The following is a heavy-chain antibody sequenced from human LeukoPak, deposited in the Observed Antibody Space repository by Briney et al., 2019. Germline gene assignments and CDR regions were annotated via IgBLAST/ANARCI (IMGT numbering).Heavy chain of an antibody. CDR2: ISRTGNIV. CDR3: ANLTH. Sequence: GGSLRLSCVATGFSFSNYSMHWVRQAPGKGLEWVSYISRTGNIVYYADSVKGRFTVSRDNAKDSLFLQMDSLRDEDTAVYYCANLTHWGQGILVTVSS. J-gene: IGHJ4*02. V-gene: IGHV3-48*02. D-gene: IGHD2-21*02. CDR1: GFSFSNYS.